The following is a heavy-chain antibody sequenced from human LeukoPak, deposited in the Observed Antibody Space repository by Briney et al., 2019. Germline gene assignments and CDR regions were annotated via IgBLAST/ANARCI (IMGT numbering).Heavy chain of an antibody. CDR2: IIPIFGTA. Sequence: SVKVSCKASGYTFTSYYMHWVRQAPGQGLEWMGGIIPIFGTANYAQKFQGRVTITADESTSTAYMELSSLRSEDTAVYYCARPAVAGTYYFDYWGQGTLVTVSS. CDR1: GYTFTSYY. J-gene: IGHJ4*02. V-gene: IGHV1-69*13. CDR3: ARPAVAGTYYFDY. D-gene: IGHD6-19*01.